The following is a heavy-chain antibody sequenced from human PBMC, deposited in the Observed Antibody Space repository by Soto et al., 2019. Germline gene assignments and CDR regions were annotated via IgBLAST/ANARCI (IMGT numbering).Heavy chain of an antibody. Sequence: QVQLQQWGAGLLKPSETLSLTCAVYGGSFSGYYWSWIRQPPGKGLEWIGEINHSGSTNYNPSLKRRLTISVDTSKNQFSLKLSSVTAADTAVYYCARVTGRYYYGMDVWGQGTTVTVSS. V-gene: IGHV4-34*01. J-gene: IGHJ6*02. CDR3: ARVTGRYYYGMDV. CDR2: INHSGST. CDR1: GGSFSGYY.